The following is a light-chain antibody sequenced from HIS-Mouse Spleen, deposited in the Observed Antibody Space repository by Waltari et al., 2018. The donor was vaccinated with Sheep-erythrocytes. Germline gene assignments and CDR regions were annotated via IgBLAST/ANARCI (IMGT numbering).Light chain of an antibody. CDR2: KVS. J-gene: IGLJ3*02. Sequence: QSALTQPASVSGSPGQSITISCTGTSSDVGGYNYVSWYQQHPGKAPKLMIYKVSKRPSGVSNLFSGSKSGNTASLTISVLQAEDEADYYCSSYTSSSTWVFGGGTKLTVL. CDR3: SSYTSSSTWV. V-gene: IGLV2-14*01. CDR1: SSDVGGYNY.